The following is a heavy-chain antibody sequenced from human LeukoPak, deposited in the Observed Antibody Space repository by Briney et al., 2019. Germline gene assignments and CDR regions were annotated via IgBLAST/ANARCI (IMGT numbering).Heavy chain of an antibody. V-gene: IGHV4-59*01. CDR2: IYYSGSS. J-gene: IGHJ6*03. CDR1: GGFISGYH. Sequence: PSETLSLTCNVSGGFISGYHWSWIRQPPGKGLEWLGYIYYSGSSNYNPSLKSRVTMSADTSKNQFSLKLSSVTAADTAVYYCARVPRSYYYYYMDVWGKGTTVTVSS. CDR3: ARVPRSYYYYYMDV.